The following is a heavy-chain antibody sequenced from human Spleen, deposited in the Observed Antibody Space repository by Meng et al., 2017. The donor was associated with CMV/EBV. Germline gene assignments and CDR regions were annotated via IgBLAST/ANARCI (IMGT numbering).Heavy chain of an antibody. CDR2: IKSKTDGGTT. CDR1: GFTFRNAW. V-gene: IGHV3-15*01. Sequence: CCAACGFTFRNAWMSWVRRAPGKGLEWVGRIKSKTDGGTTDYAAPVKGRFTISRDDSKNTLYLQMNSLKTEDTAVYYCVLWFGELIHWGQGTLVTVSS. D-gene: IGHD3-10*01. CDR3: VLWFGELIH. J-gene: IGHJ4*02.